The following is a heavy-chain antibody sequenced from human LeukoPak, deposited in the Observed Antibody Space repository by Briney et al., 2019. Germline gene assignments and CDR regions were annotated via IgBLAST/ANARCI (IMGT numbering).Heavy chain of an antibody. Sequence: PGGSLRLSCAASGFTFSSYSMNWVRQAPGKGLEWVSYISSSSSTIYYADSVKGRFTISRDNAKNSLYLQMDSRRAEDTAVYYCARDSAAAAWFDPWGQGTLVTVSS. J-gene: IGHJ5*02. CDR3: ARDSAAAAWFDP. D-gene: IGHD6-13*01. CDR1: GFTFSSYS. V-gene: IGHV3-48*04. CDR2: ISSSSSTI.